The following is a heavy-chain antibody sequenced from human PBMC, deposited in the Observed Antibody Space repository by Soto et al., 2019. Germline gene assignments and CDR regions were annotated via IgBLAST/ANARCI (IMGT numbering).Heavy chain of an antibody. CDR3: ARQEPSAGTYDY. CDR1: GGSISSSSYY. D-gene: IGHD1-26*01. CDR2: IYYSGST. V-gene: IGHV4-39*01. Sequence: SETLSLTCTGSGGSISSSSYYWGWIRQPPGKGLEWIGSIYYSGSTYYNPSLKSRVTISVDTSKNQFSLKLSSVTAADTAVYYCARQEPSAGTYDYWGQGTLVTVSS. J-gene: IGHJ4*02.